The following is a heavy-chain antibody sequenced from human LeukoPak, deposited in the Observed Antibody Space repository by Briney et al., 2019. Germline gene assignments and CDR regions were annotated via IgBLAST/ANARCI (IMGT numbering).Heavy chain of an antibody. V-gene: IGHV4-34*01. CDR1: GGSFSGYY. J-gene: IGHJ6*02. CDR2: INHSGST. Sequence: SETLSLTCAVYGGSFSGYYWSWIRQPPGKGLEWIGEINHSGSTNNNPSLKSRVTISVDTSKNQFSLKLSSVTAADTGVYYCASLSYWDFVVVPAAIVSGMDVWGQGTTVTVSS. CDR3: ASLSYWDFVVVPAAIVSGMDV. D-gene: IGHD2-2*01.